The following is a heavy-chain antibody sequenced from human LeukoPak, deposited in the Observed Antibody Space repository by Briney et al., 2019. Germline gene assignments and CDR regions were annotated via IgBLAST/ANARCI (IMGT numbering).Heavy chain of an antibody. CDR1: GFTVSSNY. CDR3: ARDPSSSWYEDDY. Sequence: PGGSLRLSCAASGFTVSSNYMSWVRQAPGKGLEWVSVIYSGGSTYYADSVKGRFTISRDNSKNTLYLQMNSLRAEDTAVYYCARDPSSSWYEDDYWGQGTLVTVSS. CDR2: IYSGGST. D-gene: IGHD6-13*01. V-gene: IGHV3-53*01. J-gene: IGHJ4*02.